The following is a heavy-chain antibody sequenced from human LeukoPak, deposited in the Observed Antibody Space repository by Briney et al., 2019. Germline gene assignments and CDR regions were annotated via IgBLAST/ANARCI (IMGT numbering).Heavy chain of an antibody. CDR3: ARGYCSSSTCYSPFEY. V-gene: IGHV3-23*01. CDR1: GFTFSNYA. CDR2: ISGSGGRT. D-gene: IGHD2-15*01. J-gene: IGHJ4*02. Sequence: GGSLRLSCAASGFTFSNYAMSGVRQAPGRGLEWVSAISGSGGRTYYADSVKGRFTISRDNSKKTLYLQMSSLRAKDTAVYYCARGYCSSSTCYSPFEYWGQGILVTVSS.